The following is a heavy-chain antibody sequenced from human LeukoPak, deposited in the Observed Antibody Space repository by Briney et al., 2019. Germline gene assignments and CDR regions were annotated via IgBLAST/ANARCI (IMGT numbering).Heavy chain of an antibody. CDR3: ARRSFDYGDPSFDY. J-gene: IGHJ4*02. V-gene: IGHV4-59*01. CDR2: IYYSGST. Sequence: PSETLSLTCTVSGGSISSYYWSWIRQPPGKGLEWIGYIYYSGSTNYNPSLKSRVTISVDTPKNQFSLKLSSVTAADTAVYYCARRSFDYGDPSFDYWGQGTLVTVSS. D-gene: IGHD4-17*01. CDR1: GGSISSYY.